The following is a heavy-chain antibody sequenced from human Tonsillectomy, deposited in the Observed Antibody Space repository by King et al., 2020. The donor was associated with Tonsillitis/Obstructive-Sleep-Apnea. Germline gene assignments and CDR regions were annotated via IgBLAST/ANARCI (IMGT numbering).Heavy chain of an antibody. D-gene: IGHD3-10*01. V-gene: IGHV3-30*04. CDR2: ISYDGSNK. CDR1: GFTFSSYA. Sequence: VQLVESGGGVVQPGRSLRLSCAASGFTFSSYAMHWVRQAPGKGLEWVAVISYDGSNKYYADSVKGRFTISRDNSKNTLYLQMNSLRAEDTAVYYCARGPPLTKVLWFGFGYYYYYMDVCGTGTTVTVSS. CDR3: ARGPPLTKVLWFGFGYYYYYMDV. J-gene: IGHJ6*03.